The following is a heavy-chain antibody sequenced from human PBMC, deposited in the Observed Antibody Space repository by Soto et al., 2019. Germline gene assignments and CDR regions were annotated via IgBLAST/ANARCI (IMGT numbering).Heavy chain of an antibody. Sequence: SETLSLTCTVSGGSISSYYWSWIRQPPGKGLEWIGYIYNGGSINYNPSLKSRVTISVDTSNNQFSLKLSSVTAADTAVYYCARAYYDRSGYAVDPWGQGTLVTVSS. CDR3: ARAYYDRSGYAVDP. CDR2: IYNGGSI. J-gene: IGHJ5*02. D-gene: IGHD3-22*01. CDR1: GGSISSYY. V-gene: IGHV4-4*09.